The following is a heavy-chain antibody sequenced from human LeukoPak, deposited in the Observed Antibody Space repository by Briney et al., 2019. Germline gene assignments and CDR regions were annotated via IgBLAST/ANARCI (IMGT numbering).Heavy chain of an antibody. CDR3: ARVGYSSGWYRGPYFDY. CDR2: INHSGST. V-gene: IGHV4-34*01. J-gene: IGHJ4*02. D-gene: IGHD6-19*01. Sequence: SEILSLTCAVYGGSFSGYYWSWIRQPPGKGLEWIGEINHSGSTNYNPSLKSRVTISVDTSKNQFSLKLSSVTAADTAVYYCARVGYSSGWYRGPYFDYWGQGTLVTVSS. CDR1: GGSFSGYY.